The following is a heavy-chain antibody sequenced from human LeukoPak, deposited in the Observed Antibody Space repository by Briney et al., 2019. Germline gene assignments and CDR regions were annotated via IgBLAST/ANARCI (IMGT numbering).Heavy chain of an antibody. Sequence: SETLSLTCTVSGDSIRSPNYYWGWIRQPPGEGLEWIGSVYYSGTTQYNPSLKSRVTISVDTSKNQFSLKLSSVTAADTAVYYCARGRWGGYYRYFDYWGQGTLVTVSS. V-gene: IGHV4-39*07. CDR3: ARGRWGGYYRYFDY. J-gene: IGHJ4*02. D-gene: IGHD3-3*01. CDR2: VYYSGTT. CDR1: GDSIRSPNYY.